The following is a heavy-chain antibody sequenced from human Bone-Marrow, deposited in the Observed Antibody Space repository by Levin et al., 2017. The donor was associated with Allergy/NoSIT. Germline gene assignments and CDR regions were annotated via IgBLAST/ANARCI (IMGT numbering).Heavy chain of an antibody. CDR1: GYTFTGYY. V-gene: IGHV1-2*02. Sequence: ASVKVSCKASGYTFTGYYMHWVRQAPGQGLEWMGWINPNSGGTNYAQKFQGRVTMTRDTSISTAYMELSRLRSDDTAVYYCAKYYDSSGYYYPYYFDYWGQGTLVTVSS. CDR2: INPNSGGT. J-gene: IGHJ4*02. D-gene: IGHD3-22*01. CDR3: AKYYDSSGYYYPYYFDY.